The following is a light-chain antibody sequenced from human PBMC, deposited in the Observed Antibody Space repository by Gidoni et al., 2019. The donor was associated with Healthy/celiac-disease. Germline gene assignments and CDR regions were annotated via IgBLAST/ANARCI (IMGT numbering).Light chain of an antibody. CDR3: QQYYSTPQT. J-gene: IGKJ1*01. CDR2: WAS. Sequence: IVMTQSPDSLAVSLGERATINCKSRQSVLYSSNNKNYLAWYQQKPGQPPKLLIYWASTRESGVPDRFSGSGSGTDFTLTISSLQAEDVAVYYCQQYYSTPQTFXQXTKVEIK. V-gene: IGKV4-1*01. CDR1: QSVLYSSNNKNY.